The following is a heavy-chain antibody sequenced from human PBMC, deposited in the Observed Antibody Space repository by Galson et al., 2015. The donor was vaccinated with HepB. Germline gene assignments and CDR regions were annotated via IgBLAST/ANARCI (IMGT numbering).Heavy chain of an antibody. V-gene: IGHV3-74*01. CDR1: GFTFSSYW. Sequence: SLRLSCAASGFTFSSYWMHWVRQGPGKGLVWVSRINSDGITTSYADSVKGRFTISRDNAKNTLYLQMNSLRAEDTAVYYCARDPDDTNGYYMSFEYWGQGTLVTVSS. D-gene: IGHD3-22*01. J-gene: IGHJ4*02. CDR3: ARDPDDTNGYYMSFEY. CDR2: INSDGITT.